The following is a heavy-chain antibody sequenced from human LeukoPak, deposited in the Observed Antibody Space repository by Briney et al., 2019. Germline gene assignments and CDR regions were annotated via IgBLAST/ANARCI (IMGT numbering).Heavy chain of an antibody. CDR1: GFTFSSSA. CDR3: AKDLYSGHPRFDY. Sequence: GGSLRLSCAASGFTFSSSAMSWVRQAPGKGLEWVSVISGPGGGTYYADSVKGRFTISRDNSKKTLYLQINSLRAEDSAVYYCAKDLYSGHPRFDYWGQGTLVTVSS. V-gene: IGHV3-23*01. J-gene: IGHJ4*02. CDR2: ISGPGGGT. D-gene: IGHD2-8*01.